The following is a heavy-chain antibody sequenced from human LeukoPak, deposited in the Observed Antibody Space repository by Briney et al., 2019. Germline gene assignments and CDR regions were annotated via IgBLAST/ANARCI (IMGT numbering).Heavy chain of an antibody. CDR2: INPNSGGT. V-gene: IGHV1-2*06. CDR3: ASGSAVGATKAGEMEDY. CDR1: GYTFTGYY. D-gene: IGHD1-26*01. Sequence: ASVKVSRKASGYTFTGYYMHWVRQAPGQGLEWMGRINPNSGGTNYAQKFQGRVTMTRDTSISTAYMELSRLRSDDTAVYYCASGSAVGATKAGEMEDYWGQGTLVTVSS. J-gene: IGHJ4*02.